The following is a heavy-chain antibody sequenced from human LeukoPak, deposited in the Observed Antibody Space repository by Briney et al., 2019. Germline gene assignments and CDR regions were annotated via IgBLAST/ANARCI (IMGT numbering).Heavy chain of an antibody. CDR1: GGSISSSSYY. D-gene: IGHD3-22*01. CDR2: IYYSGST. V-gene: IGHV4-39*07. Sequence: PSETLSLTCTVSGGSISSSSYYWGWIRQPPGKGLEWIGSIYYSGSTYYNPSLKSRVTISVDTSKNQFSLKLSSVTAADTAVYYCASHYDSSGYYGYWFDPWGQGTLVTVSS. J-gene: IGHJ5*02. CDR3: ASHYDSSGYYGYWFDP.